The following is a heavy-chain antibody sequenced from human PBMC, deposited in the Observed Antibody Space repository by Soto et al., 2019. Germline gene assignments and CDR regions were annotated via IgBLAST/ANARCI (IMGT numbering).Heavy chain of an antibody. J-gene: IGHJ6*02. CDR2: ISYDGSNK. V-gene: IGHV3-30*18. Sequence: HPGGSLRLSCAASGFTFSSYGMHWVRQAPGKGLEWVAVISYDGSNKYYADSVKGRFTISRDNSKNTLYLQMNSLRAEDTAVYYCAKDFGELPTNYYYYYGMDVWGQGTTVTVS. D-gene: IGHD1-26*01. CDR3: AKDFGELPTNYYYYYGMDV. CDR1: GFTFSSYG.